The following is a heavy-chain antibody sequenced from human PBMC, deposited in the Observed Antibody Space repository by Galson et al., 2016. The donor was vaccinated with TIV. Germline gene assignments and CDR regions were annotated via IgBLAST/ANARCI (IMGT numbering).Heavy chain of an antibody. D-gene: IGHD2/OR15-2a*01. V-gene: IGHV1-24*01. CDR3: ATVAWFPGLSLDT. CDR2: FDPEVAKT. Sequence: SVKVSCKVSGSSLNELVIHWVRQAPGKGLEWMGGFDPEVAKTVYAQKLQDRVTMAADTSTNTAYMELGSLRFEDTAVYYCATVAWFPGLSLDTWGQGTLVTVSS. CDR1: GSSLNELV. J-gene: IGHJ5*02.